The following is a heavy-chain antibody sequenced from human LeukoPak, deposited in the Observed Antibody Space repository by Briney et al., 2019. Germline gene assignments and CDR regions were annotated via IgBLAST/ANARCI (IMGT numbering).Heavy chain of an antibody. D-gene: IGHD1-14*01. J-gene: IGHJ5*02. V-gene: IGHV4-30-2*01. Sequence: SETLSLTCTVSGGSISSGDYYWSWIRQPPGKGLEWIGYVYHTGNTYYNPSLKSRVTISVDRSKNHFSLNLSFVTAADTAVYYCARGYNWFDPWGQGTLVTVSS. CDR2: VYHTGNT. CDR1: GGSISSGDYY. CDR3: ARGYNWFDP.